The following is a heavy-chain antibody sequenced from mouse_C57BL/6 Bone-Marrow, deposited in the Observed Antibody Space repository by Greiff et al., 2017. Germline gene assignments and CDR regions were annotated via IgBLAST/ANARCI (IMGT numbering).Heavy chain of an antibody. D-gene: IGHD1-3*01. V-gene: IGHV1-19*01. Sequence: FQLQQSGPVLVKPGASVKMSCKASGYTFTDYYMNWVKQSHGKSLEWIGDINPYTGGTSYNQKFKGKATLTVDKSSSTAYMELNSLTSEDSAVYYCSSSKWYYFPFWGPGPTLTVSS. CDR3: SSSKWYYFPF. J-gene: IGHJ2*01. CDR2: INPYTGGT. CDR1: GYTFTDYY.